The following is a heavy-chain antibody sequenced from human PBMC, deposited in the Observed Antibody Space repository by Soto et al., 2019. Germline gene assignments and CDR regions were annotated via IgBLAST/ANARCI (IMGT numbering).Heavy chain of an antibody. V-gene: IGHV1-18*01. CDR2: INAYNGNT. CDR1: GYTFTSYD. D-gene: IGHD2-21*01. J-gene: IGHJ4*02. Sequence: GASVKVSCKASGYTFTSYDINWVRQAPGQGLEWMGWINAYNGNTNYAQKLQGRVTMTTDTSTSTAYMELRSLRSDDTAVYYCARDQSYGGAFDFWGQGTLVTVSS. CDR3: ARDQSYGGAFDF.